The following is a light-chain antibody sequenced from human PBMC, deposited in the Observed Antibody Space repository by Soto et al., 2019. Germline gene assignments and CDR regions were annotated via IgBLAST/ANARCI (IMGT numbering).Light chain of an antibody. CDR2: DAS. CDR1: QAIRSD. V-gene: IGKV1-6*01. J-gene: IGKJ1*01. Sequence: AIQMTQSPSSLSASVGARVTITCRASQAIRSDLGCYQQKPGKAPKLLITDASTLQSGVPSSFIGSGSGTDFTLTISSLQSEDFATYYCLQDYSYPLTFGQGTKVDI. CDR3: LQDYSYPLT.